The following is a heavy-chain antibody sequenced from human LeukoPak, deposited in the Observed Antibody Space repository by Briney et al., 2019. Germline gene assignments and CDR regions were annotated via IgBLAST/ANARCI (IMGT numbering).Heavy chain of an antibody. V-gene: IGHV1-2*02. CDR3: ARGPYYYMDV. Sequence: ASVKVSCKASGYTFTGYYMHWVRQAPGQGLQWMGWINPNGGDTNYAQKFQGRVTMTRDTSISTAYMELSRLRSDDTAVYYCARGPYYYMDVWGKGTTVTVSS. J-gene: IGHJ6*03. CDR2: INPNGGDT. CDR1: GYTFTGYY.